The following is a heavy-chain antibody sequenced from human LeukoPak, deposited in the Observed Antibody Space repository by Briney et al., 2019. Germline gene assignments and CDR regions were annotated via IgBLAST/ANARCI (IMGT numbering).Heavy chain of an antibody. V-gene: IGHV3-23*01. CDR2: ISGSGGST. CDR1: GFTFSSYA. CDR3: TKDIYASGSYQLDY. Sequence: GGSLRLSCAASGFTFSSYAMSWVRQAPGKGLEWVSAISGSGGSTYYADSVKGRFTISRDNAKNSLYLQMNSLRADDTALYFCTKDIYASGSYQLDYWGQGTLVTVSS. D-gene: IGHD3-10*01. J-gene: IGHJ4*02.